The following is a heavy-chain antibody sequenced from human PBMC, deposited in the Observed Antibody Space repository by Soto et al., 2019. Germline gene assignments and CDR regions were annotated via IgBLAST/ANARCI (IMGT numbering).Heavy chain of an antibody. V-gene: IGHV1-18*04. CDR3: ARQRPWFYP. Sequence: QVQLVQSGAEVKKPGASVEVSCKASVYTFTSYGISWVRQAPGQGLEWMGWISAYNGNTNYAQKLQGRFTMTTDTSTSTASMELRRLRSDATAVYYCARQRPWFYPWGQGTLVTVSS. CDR1: VYTFTSYG. J-gene: IGHJ5*02. CDR2: ISAYNGNT.